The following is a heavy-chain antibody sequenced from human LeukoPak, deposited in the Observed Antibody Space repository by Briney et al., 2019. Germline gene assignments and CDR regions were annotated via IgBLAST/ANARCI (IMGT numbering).Heavy chain of an antibody. CDR2: MNPNSGNT. D-gene: IGHD2-2*02. Sequence: GASVKVSCKASGYTFTSYDINWVRQATGQGLEWMGWMNPNSGNTGYAQKFQGRVTMTRNTSISTAYMELSSLRSEDTAVYYCARVGETRHRSSTSCYIGLTYYYYMDVWGKGTTVTVSS. CDR1: GYTFTSYD. J-gene: IGHJ6*03. V-gene: IGHV1-8*01. CDR3: ARVGETRHRSSTSCYIGLTYYYYMDV.